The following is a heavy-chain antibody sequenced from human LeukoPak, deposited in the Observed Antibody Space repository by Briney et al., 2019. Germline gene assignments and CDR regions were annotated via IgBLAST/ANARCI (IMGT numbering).Heavy chain of an antibody. CDR2: ISSSSSYI. D-gene: IGHD3-22*01. J-gene: IGHJ4*02. Sequence: GGSLRLSCAASGFAFSSYSMNWVRQAPGKGLEWVSSISSSSSYIYYADSVKGRFTISRDNAKNSLYLQMNSLRAEDTAVYYCASADSGYYGYWGQGTLVTVSS. CDR1: GFAFSSYS. V-gene: IGHV3-21*01. CDR3: ASADSGYYGY.